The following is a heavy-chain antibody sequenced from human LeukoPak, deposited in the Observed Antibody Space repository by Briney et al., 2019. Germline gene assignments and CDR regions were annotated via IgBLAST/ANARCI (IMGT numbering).Heavy chain of an antibody. CDR1: GGTFSSYA. J-gene: IGHJ4*02. CDR3: ATHYDFWQPFQGGFDY. CDR2: IIPIFGTA. Sequence: SVKVSCKASGGTFSSYAVSWVRQAPGQGLEWMGRIIPIFGTANYAQKFQGRVTITADESTSTAYMELSSLRSEDTAVYYCATHYDFWQPFQGGFDYWGQGTLVTVSS. D-gene: IGHD3-3*01. V-gene: IGHV1-69*13.